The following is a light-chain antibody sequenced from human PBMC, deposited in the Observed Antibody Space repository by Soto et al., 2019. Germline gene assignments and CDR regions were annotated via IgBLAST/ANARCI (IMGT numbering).Light chain of an antibody. Sequence: QSVLAQPASVSASPGQSITISCTGTSSDIGAHNSVSWYQRHPGEAPKVIIHEVSNRPSGISDRFSGSKSGNTASLTISGLQAEDEAIYYCSSYTSSATWVFGGG. CDR1: SSDIGAHNS. CDR3: SSYTSSATWV. J-gene: IGLJ3*02. V-gene: IGLV2-14*01. CDR2: EVS.